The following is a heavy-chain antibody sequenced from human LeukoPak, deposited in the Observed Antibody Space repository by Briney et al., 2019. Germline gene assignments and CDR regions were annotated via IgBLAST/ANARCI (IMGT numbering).Heavy chain of an antibody. CDR3: AKDRGLWITDH. Sequence: PGGSLRLSCAASGFTFSTYTMTWVRQAPGKGLEWVSSISSTSAYINYADSVKGRFTISRDNDKNSMYLQMNSLRAEDTAVYYCAKDRGLWITDHWGQGTLVTVSS. D-gene: IGHD3-16*01. CDR2: ISSTSAYI. CDR1: GFTFSTYT. V-gene: IGHV3-21*01. J-gene: IGHJ4*02.